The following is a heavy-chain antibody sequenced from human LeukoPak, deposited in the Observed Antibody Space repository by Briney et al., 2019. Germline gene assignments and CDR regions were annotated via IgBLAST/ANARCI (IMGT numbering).Heavy chain of an antibody. CDR1: GYTLTELS. Sequence: ASVKVSCKVSGYTLTELSMHWVRQAPGKGLEWMGGFDPEDGETIYAQKFQGRVTMTEDTSTDTAYTELSSLRSEDTAVYYCATISGSYYEGYFDYWGQGTLVTVSS. V-gene: IGHV1-24*01. CDR2: FDPEDGET. D-gene: IGHD1-26*01. J-gene: IGHJ4*02. CDR3: ATISGSYYEGYFDY.